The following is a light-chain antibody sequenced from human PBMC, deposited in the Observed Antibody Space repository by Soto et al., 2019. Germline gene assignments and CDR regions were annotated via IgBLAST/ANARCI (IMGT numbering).Light chain of an antibody. Sequence: HPVLTQSPSASASLGASVKLTCILSSGHISYAIAWHQQQPEKGPRYLMKLSSDGSHSKGAGIPDRFSGSSSGVERYLSISSLQSEDEADYCCQTWGTGIGVFGGGTKLTVL. CDR3: QTWGTGIGV. V-gene: IGLV4-69*01. CDR2: LSSDGSH. J-gene: IGLJ3*02. CDR1: SGHISYA.